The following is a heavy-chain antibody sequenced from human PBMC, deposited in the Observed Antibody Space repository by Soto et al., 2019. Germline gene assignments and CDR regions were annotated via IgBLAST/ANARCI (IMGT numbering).Heavy chain of an antibody. D-gene: IGHD2-15*01. CDR2: IYYSGST. V-gene: IGHV4-30-4*01. CDR1: GGSISSGDYY. Sequence: PSETLSLTCTVSGGSISSGDYYWSWIRQPPGKGLEWIGYIYYSGSTYYNPSLKSRVTISVDTSKNQFSLKLSSVTAADTAVYYCDRDRDGDIGFDPWGQGTLVTVSS. J-gene: IGHJ5*02. CDR3: DRDRDGDIGFDP.